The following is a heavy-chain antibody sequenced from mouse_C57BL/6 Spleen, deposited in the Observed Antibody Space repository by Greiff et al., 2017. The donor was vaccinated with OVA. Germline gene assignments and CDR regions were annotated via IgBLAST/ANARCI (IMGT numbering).Heavy chain of an antibody. Sequence: QVQLKQPGAELVKPGASVKVSCKASVYTFTSYWMHWVQQRPGQGLEWIGRIHPSDSDTNYNQKFKGKATLTVDKSSSTAYMQLSSLTSEDSAVYYCAIMGDSNYGVYAMDYWGQGTSVTVSS. J-gene: IGHJ4*01. CDR2: IHPSDSDT. CDR3: AIMGDSNYGVYAMDY. V-gene: IGHV1-74*01. D-gene: IGHD2-5*01. CDR1: VYTFTSYW.